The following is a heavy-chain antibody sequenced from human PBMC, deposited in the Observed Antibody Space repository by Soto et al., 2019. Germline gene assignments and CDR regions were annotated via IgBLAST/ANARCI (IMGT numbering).Heavy chain of an antibody. V-gene: IGHV3-23*01. CDR2: INGSGGST. CDR1: GFTFSSYA. Sequence: GGSLRLSCAASGFTFSSYAMSWVRQAPGKGLEWVSAINGSGGSTYYADSVKGRFTISSDISKYTLYFLMNSLRTEDTSLFYCARYYDYSGGTSGGMDVWGQGTTVTVSS. D-gene: IGHD3-22*01. J-gene: IGHJ6*02. CDR3: ARYYDYSGGTSGGMDV.